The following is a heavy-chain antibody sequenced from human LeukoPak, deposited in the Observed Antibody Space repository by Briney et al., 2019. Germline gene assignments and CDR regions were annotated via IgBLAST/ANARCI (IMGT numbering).Heavy chain of an antibody. D-gene: IGHD3-22*01. Sequence: PGGSLRLSCAASGFTFDDYAMHRVRQAPGKGLEWVSGISWNSGSIDYADSVKGRFTISRDNAKNSLYLQMNSLRAEDTALYYCAKSPKDSGYYEPIDYWGQGTLVTVSS. V-gene: IGHV3-9*01. J-gene: IGHJ4*02. CDR3: AKSPKDSGYYEPIDY. CDR1: GFTFDDYA. CDR2: ISWNSGSI.